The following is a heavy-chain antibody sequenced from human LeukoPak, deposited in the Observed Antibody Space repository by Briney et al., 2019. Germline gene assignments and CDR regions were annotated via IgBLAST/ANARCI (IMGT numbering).Heavy chain of an antibody. CDR2: ISGSGSTI. J-gene: IGHJ6*02. D-gene: IGHD2-2*01. CDR1: GFTFSSYA. CDR3: ARVHTPRYCSSTSCHTYYYYGMDV. Sequence: PGGSLRLSCAASGFTFSSYAMSWVRQAPRKGLEWVSAISGSGSTIYYADSVKGRFTISRDNAKNSLYLQMNSLRAEDTAVYYCARVHTPRYCSSTSCHTYYYYGMDVWGQGTTVTVSS. V-gene: IGHV3-23*01.